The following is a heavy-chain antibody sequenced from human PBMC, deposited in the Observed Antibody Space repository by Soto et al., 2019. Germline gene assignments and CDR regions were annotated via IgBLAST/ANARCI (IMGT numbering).Heavy chain of an antibody. CDR1: GYTFTIYG. CDR2: ISAYNGNT. J-gene: IGHJ5*02. D-gene: IGHD6-13*01. V-gene: IGHV1-18*01. Sequence: ASVKVSCKASGYTFTIYGISWVRQAPGQCXEGMGWISAYNGNTNYAQELQGRVTMTTDTSTSTAYMELRSLRSDDAAVYYCARDSQEGSYSSSWYRVDWFDPWGQGTLVTVSS. CDR3: ARDSQEGSYSSSWYRVDWFDP.